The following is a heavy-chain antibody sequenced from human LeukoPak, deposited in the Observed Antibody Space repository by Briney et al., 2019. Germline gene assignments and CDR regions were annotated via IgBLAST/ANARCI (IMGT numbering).Heavy chain of an antibody. J-gene: IGHJ4*02. Sequence: PSETLSLTCAVYGGSFSGYYWSWIRQPPGKGLEWIGEINHSGSTNYNPSLKSRGTISVDTSKNQFSLKLSSVPAADTAVYYCATSPQTRGVSLVFDYWGQGTLVTVSS. D-gene: IGHD3-10*01. CDR2: INHSGST. CDR3: ATSPQTRGVSLVFDY. CDR1: GGSFSGYY. V-gene: IGHV4-34*01.